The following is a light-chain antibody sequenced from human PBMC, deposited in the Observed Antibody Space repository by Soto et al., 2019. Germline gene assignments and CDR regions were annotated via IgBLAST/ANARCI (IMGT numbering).Light chain of an antibody. Sequence: EIVLTQSPATLSLSPGERATLSCRASQSVSSYLAWYQQKPGQAPRLLIYDASNRATGIPARFSGSGSGTDFTLTISSLEPEDVAVYYCQQRSNWLTFGGGTKGEIK. CDR1: QSVSSY. J-gene: IGKJ4*01. CDR2: DAS. V-gene: IGKV3-11*01. CDR3: QQRSNWLT.